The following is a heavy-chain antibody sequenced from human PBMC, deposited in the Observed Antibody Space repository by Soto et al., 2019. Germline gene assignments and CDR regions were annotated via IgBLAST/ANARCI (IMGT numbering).Heavy chain of an antibody. CDR2: IRSKAYGGTT. V-gene: IGHV3-49*03. D-gene: IGHD2-8*01. Sequence: GGSLRLSCTASGFTFGDYAMSWFRQAPGKGLEWVGFIRSKAYGGTTEYAASVKGRFTISRDDSKSIAYLQMNSLKTEDTAVYYCTTTNIPSTPGTNGVCCYYYYYMDVWGKGTTVTVSS. CDR1: GFTFGDYA. J-gene: IGHJ6*03. CDR3: TTTNIPSTPGTNGVCCYYYYYMDV.